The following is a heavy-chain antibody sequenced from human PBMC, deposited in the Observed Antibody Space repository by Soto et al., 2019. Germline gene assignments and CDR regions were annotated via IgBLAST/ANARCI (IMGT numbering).Heavy chain of an antibody. CDR3: ARDGVGARAFDI. J-gene: IGHJ3*02. V-gene: IGHV3-66*02. Sequence: GGSLRLSCAASGFTVSSNYMSWVRQAPGKWLEWVSVIYSGGSTYYADSVKGRFTISRDNSKNTLYLQMNSLRAEDTAVYYCARDGVGARAFDIWGQGTMVTVSS. D-gene: IGHD3-3*01. CDR2: IYSGGST. CDR1: GFTVSSNY.